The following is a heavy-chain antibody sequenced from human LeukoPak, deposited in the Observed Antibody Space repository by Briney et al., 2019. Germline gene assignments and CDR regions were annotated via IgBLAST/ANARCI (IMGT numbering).Heavy chain of an antibody. D-gene: IGHD3-16*01. CDR1: GCTFSSYS. CDR3: AKGKRGDPPRHA. V-gene: IGHV3-48*01. J-gene: IGHJ3*01. CDR2: ISSSSSTI. Sequence: GGSLRLSCAASGCTFSSYSMNWVGQAPAKVLERVSYISSSSSTIYYADSVKGRFTISRDNAKNSLYLQMNSLRAEDTAVYYCAKGKRGDPPRHARGQGTMVTVSS.